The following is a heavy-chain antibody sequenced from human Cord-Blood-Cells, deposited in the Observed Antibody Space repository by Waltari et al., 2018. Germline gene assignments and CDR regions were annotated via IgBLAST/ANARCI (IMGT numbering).Heavy chain of an antibody. CDR3: ASTAPYYYDSSGYYYFDY. CDR1: GGSISSSSYY. V-gene: IGHV4-39*01. J-gene: IGHJ4*02. D-gene: IGHD3-22*01. CDR2: IYYSGNT. Sequence: QLQLQESGPGLVKPSETLSLTCTVSGGSISSSSYYWGWIRQPPGKGLGWIGSIYYSGNTYYNPALKSRVTISVDTSKNQFSLKLSSVTAADTAVYYCASTAPYYYDSSGYYYFDYWGQGTLVTVSS.